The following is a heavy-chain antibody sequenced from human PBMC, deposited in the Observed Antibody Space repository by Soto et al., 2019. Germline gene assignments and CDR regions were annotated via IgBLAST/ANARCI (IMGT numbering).Heavy chain of an antibody. D-gene: IGHD6-19*01. CDR3: AKDFSGWYSSNWFDP. CDR2: ISGSGGST. V-gene: IGHV3-23*01. Sequence: GGSLRLSCAASGFTFSSYAMSWVRQAPGKGLEWVSAISGSGGSTYYADSVKGRFTISRDNSKNTLYLQMNSLRAEDTAVYYCAKDFSGWYSSNWFDPWGQGTLVTVSS. CDR1: GFTFSSYA. J-gene: IGHJ5*02.